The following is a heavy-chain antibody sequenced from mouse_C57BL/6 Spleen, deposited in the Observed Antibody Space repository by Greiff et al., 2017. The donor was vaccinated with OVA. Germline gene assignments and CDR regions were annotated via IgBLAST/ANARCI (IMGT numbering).Heavy chain of an antibody. J-gene: IGHJ4*01. D-gene: IGHD2-5*01. CDR3: ARDGSNYTMDY. V-gene: IGHV1-80*01. CDR2: IYPGDGDT. CDR1: GYAFISYW. Sequence: VQLQQSGAELVKPGASVKISCKASGYAFISYWMNWVKQRPGKGLAWIGQIYPGDGDTTYHGKFKGQATLTADKSSSPVYMQLRSLTSEDSAVYFCARDGSNYTMDYWGQGTSVTVSS.